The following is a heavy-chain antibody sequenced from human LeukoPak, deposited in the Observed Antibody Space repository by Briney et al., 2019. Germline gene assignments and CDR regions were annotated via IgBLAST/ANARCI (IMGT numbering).Heavy chain of an antibody. J-gene: IGHJ4*02. CDR3: TIQGSRAYFDY. V-gene: IGHV3-15*01. D-gene: IGHD3-10*01. Sequence: GGSLRLSCAASGFTFSNAWMNWVRQAPGKGLEWVGRIKSETDGGTTDYTAPVYGRFIISRDDSKNTLYLQMSSLKTEDTAVYYCTIQGSRAYFDYWGQGTLVTVSS. CDR1: GFTFSNAW. CDR2: IKSETDGGTT.